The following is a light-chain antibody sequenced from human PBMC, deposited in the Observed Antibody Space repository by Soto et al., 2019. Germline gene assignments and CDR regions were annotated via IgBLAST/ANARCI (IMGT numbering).Light chain of an antibody. Sequence: DIVMTQSPLSLPVTPGEPASISCRSSQSLLHSDGYNFLDWYLQKPGQSPQLQIYLGSNRASGVPDRFSGSGSGTDFTLRISRVEAEDVGVYYCMQVLQTPYTFGQGTKLEIK. V-gene: IGKV2-28*01. CDR1: QSLLHSDGYNF. CDR3: MQVLQTPYT. CDR2: LGS. J-gene: IGKJ2*01.